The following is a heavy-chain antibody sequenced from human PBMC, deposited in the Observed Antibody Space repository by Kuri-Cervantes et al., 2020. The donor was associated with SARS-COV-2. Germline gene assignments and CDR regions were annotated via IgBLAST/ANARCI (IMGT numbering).Heavy chain of an antibody. CDR3: ARDRGYCDGGGCYSTGFSFDY. D-gene: IGHD2-15*01. Sequence: GGSLRLSCAASGFTFSDSAMHWVRQAPGKGLEWVAFISYDGSSKDYADSVKGRLTISRDNSKNTLYLQMKSLRAEDTAVYYCARDRGYCDGGGCYSTGFSFDYWGQGALVTVSS. V-gene: IGHV3-30*04. CDR2: ISYDGSSK. J-gene: IGHJ4*02. CDR1: GFTFSDSA.